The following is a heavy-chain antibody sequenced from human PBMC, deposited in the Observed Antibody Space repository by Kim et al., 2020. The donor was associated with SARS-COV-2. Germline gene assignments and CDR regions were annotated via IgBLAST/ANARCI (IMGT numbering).Heavy chain of an antibody. V-gene: IGHV3-23*01. CDR3: AKDCSGGSWFSYMDV. D-gene: IGHD2-15*01. J-gene: IGHJ6*03. Sequence: DSVKGRFTISRDNSKNTLYLQMNSLRAEDTALYYCAKDCSGGSWFSYMDVWGKGTTVTVSS.